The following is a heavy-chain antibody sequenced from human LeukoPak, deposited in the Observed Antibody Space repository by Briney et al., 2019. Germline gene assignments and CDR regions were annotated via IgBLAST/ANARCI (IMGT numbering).Heavy chain of an antibody. CDR2: IYPGDSDT. V-gene: IGHV5-51*01. CDR1: GYSFTSYW. J-gene: IGHJ4*02. Sequence: GESLKISCKGSGYSFTSYWIGWVRQMPGKGLEWMGIIYPGDSDTRYSPSFQGQVTISADKSISTAYLQWSSLKASDTAMYYCARWHRSMVRGEGTDYWGQGTLVTVSS. CDR3: ARWHRSMVRGEGTDY. D-gene: IGHD3-10*01.